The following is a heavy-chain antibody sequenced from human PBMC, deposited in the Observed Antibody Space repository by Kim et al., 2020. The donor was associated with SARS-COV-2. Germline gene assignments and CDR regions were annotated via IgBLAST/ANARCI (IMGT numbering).Heavy chain of an antibody. CDR1: GFTFSSYG. Sequence: GGSLRLSCAASGFTFSSYGMHWVRQAPGKGLEWVAVIWYDGSNKYYADSVKGRFTISRDNSKNTLYLQMNSQRAEDTAVYYCARALYCSSTSCYRGPHYYYYYGMDVWGQGTTVTVSS. V-gene: IGHV3-33*01. CDR2: IWYDGSNK. CDR3: ARALYCSSTSCYRGPHYYYYYGMDV. D-gene: IGHD2-2*02. J-gene: IGHJ6*02.